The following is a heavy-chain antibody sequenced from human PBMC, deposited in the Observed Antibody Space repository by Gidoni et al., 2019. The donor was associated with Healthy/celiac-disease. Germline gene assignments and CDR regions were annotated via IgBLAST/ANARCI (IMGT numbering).Heavy chain of an antibody. CDR2: ISGSGGST. Sequence: EVQLLESGGGLVQPGGSLNLSCSASVLPFSSYAMSWVLQAPGKGLEWVSAISGSGGSTYYADSVKGRFTISRDNSKNTLYLQMNSLRAEDTAVYYCAHPWPAGRAFDIWGQGTMVTVSS. CDR3: AHPWPAGRAFDI. V-gene: IGHV3-23*01. CDR1: VLPFSSYA. J-gene: IGHJ3*02.